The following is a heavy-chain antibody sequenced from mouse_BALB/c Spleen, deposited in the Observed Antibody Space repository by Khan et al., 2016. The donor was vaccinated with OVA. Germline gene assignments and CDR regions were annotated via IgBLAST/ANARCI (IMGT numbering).Heavy chain of an antibody. Sequence: QVQLKESGPELVKPGASVKMSCKASGYTFTYYVITWVKQRTGQGLEWIGEIYPGSDNAYYNERFKGKATLTADKSSNTTHMQLSSLTSDDSAVYFCARGDGYYVYFDYWGQGTTLTVSS. CDR2: IYPGSDNA. CDR3: ARGDGYYVYFDY. CDR1: GYTFTYYV. J-gene: IGHJ2*01. V-gene: IGHV1-77*01. D-gene: IGHD2-3*01.